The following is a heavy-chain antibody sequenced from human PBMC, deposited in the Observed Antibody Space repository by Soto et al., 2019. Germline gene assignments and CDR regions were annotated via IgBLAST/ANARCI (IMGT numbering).Heavy chain of an antibody. Sequence: GGSLRLSCAASGFTVSSNYMNWVRQAPGKGLEWVSVIYGGGSTYYADSVKGRFTISRDNSKNTLYLQMNSLRAADTAVYYCARRSGYYYGMDVWSQGTTVTVSS. J-gene: IGHJ6*02. CDR2: IYGGGST. CDR1: GFTVSSNY. V-gene: IGHV3-53*01. CDR3: ARRSGYYYGMDV. D-gene: IGHD1-26*01.